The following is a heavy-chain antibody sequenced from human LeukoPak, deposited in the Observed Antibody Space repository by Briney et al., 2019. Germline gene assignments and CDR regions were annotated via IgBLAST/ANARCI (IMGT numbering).Heavy chain of an antibody. CDR1: GFTFSDYY. CDR2: ISSSGSTI. CDR3: ARSPHSSGWYVLGFDY. J-gene: IGHJ4*02. Sequence: GGSLRLSCAASGFTFSDYYMSRIRQAPGKGLEWVSYISSSGSTIYYADSVKGRFTISRDNAKNSLYLQMNSLRAEDTAVYYCARSPHSSGWYVLGFDYWGQGTLVTVSP. D-gene: IGHD6-19*01. V-gene: IGHV3-11*01.